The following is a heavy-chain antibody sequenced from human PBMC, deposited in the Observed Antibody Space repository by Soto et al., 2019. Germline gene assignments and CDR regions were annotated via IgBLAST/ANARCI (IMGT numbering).Heavy chain of an antibody. Sequence: SETLSLTCTVSGVSIISSTWWTWVRQSPGRGLEWLGEIHHSGSANYNPSIKSGVSMSVDKSKNQFSLSLSPVTAADTAVYYCARELGGYCGTACYPLDVWGQGTTVTVSS. J-gene: IGHJ6*02. CDR1: GVSIISSTW. CDR3: ARELGGYCGTACYPLDV. CDR2: IHHSGSA. V-gene: IGHV4-4*02. D-gene: IGHD3-10*01.